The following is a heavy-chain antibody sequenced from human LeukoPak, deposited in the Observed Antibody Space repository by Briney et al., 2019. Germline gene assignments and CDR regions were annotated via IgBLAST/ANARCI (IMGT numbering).Heavy chain of an antibody. CDR3: ARGGGLAVAHLGY. CDR1: GGSISSGGYY. D-gene: IGHD6-19*01. J-gene: IGHJ4*02. V-gene: IGHV4-31*03. CDR2: IYYSGST. Sequence: SETLSLTCTVSGGSISSGGYYWSWIRQHPGKGLEWIGYIYYSGSTYYNLSLKSRVTISVDTSKNQFPLKLSSVTAADTAVYYCARGGGLAVAHLGYWGQGTLVTVSS.